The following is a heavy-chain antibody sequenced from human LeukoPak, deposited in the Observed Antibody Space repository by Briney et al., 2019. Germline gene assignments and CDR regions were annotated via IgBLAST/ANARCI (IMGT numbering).Heavy chain of an antibody. CDR2: IWYDGSNN. CDR3: ASDWGLLRYADY. Sequence: PGGSLRLSCAASGFTFSSYGMHWVRQAAGKGLEWVAVIWYDGSNNYYADSVKGRFTISSDNSKNKLFLQMNSLRAEDTAVYYCASDWGLLRYADYWGQGTLVTVSS. D-gene: IGHD3-16*01. J-gene: IGHJ4*02. V-gene: IGHV3-33*01. CDR1: GFTFSSYG.